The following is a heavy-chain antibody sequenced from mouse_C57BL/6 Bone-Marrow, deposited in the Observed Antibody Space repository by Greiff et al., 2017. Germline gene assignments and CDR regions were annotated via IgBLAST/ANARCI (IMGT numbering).Heavy chain of an antibody. J-gene: IGHJ1*03. V-gene: IGHV1-85*01. CDR3: ARLGGRGYFDV. Sequence: LVESGPELVKPGASVKLSCKASGYTFTSYDINWVKQRPGQGLEWIGWIYPRDGSTKYNEKFKGEATLTVDTSSSTAYMELHSLTSEDSAVYFCARLGGRGYFDVWGTGTTVTVSS. CDR2: IYPRDGST. D-gene: IGHD1-1*02. CDR1: GYTFTSYD.